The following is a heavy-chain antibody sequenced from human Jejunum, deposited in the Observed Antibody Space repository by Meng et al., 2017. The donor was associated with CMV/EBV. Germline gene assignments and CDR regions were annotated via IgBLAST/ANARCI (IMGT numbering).Heavy chain of an antibody. Sequence: YAISWVRQAPGQVLEWMGGIIPIIGSANYAQKFQGRVTITADKSTSTAYMELSSLRSEDTAVYYCARGTPAATIGLYFYYYDMDVWGQGTTVTVSS. J-gene: IGHJ6*01. CDR3: ARGTPAATIGLYFYYYDMDV. V-gene: IGHV1-69*06. CDR1: YA. D-gene: IGHD1-26*01. CDR2: IIPIIGSA.